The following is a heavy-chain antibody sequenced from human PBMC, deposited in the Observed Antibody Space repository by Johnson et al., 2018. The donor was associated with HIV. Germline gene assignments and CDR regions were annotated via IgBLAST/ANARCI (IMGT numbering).Heavy chain of an antibody. CDR1: GFTFSSYG. CDR3: AKGPQGIATPDAFDI. CDR2: IRYDGSNK. D-gene: IGHD2-21*01. V-gene: IGHV3-30*02. J-gene: IGHJ3*02. Sequence: QVQLVESGGGVVQPGGSLRLSCAASGFTFSSYGMHWVRQAPGKGLEWVAFIRYDGSNKYYADSVKGRFTISRDNSKNTLYLQMNSQRAEDTAVYYCAKGPQGIATPDAFDIWGQGTMVTVSS.